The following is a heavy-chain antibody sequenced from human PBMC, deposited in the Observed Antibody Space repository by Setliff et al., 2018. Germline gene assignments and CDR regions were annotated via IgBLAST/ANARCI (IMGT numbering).Heavy chain of an antibody. V-gene: IGHV3-30*04. Sequence: PGGSLRLSCAASGFTFSSYAMHWVRQAPGKGLEWVAVISYDGSNKYYADSVKGRSTISRDNSQNTMYLQMNSLRPEDTAVYYCARTCSGSGCYAGLESWGQGTPVTVSS. J-gene: IGHJ4*02. CDR1: GFTFSSYA. CDR2: ISYDGSNK. CDR3: ARTCSGSGCYAGLES. D-gene: IGHD2-15*01.